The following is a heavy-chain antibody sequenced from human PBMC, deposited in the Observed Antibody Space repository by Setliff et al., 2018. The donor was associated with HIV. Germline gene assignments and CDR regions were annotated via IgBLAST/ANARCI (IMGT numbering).Heavy chain of an antibody. D-gene: IGHD1-26*01. Sequence: ETLSLTCAVYGGSFNGYSWTWIRQPPGKGLEWIGGINHSGSTNYNPSLKSRVTISVDTSKSQFSLRLNSVTATDTALYYCARDRYSGSSTDYWGQGTLVTVSS. J-gene: IGHJ4*02. CDR1: GGSFNGYS. CDR2: INHSGST. V-gene: IGHV4-34*01. CDR3: ARDRYSGSSTDY.